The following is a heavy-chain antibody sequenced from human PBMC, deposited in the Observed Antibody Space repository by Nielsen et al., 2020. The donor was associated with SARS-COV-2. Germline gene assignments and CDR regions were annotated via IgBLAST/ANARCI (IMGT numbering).Heavy chain of an antibody. CDR3: ARGRLYSFGGVIARYFDY. CDR1: GGSISSGGYS. D-gene: IGHD3-16*02. V-gene: IGHV4-30-4*07. J-gene: IGHJ4*02. CDR2: IYYSGSS. Sequence: SETLSLTCAVSGGSISSGGYSWSWIRQPPGKGLEWIGYIYYSGSSNYNPSLKSRVTISVDRSKNQFSLKLSSVTAADTAVYYCARGRLYSFGGVIARYFDYWGQGTLVTVSS.